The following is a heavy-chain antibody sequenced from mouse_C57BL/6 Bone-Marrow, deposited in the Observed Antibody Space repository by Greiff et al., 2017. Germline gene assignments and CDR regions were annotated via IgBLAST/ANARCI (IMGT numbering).Heavy chain of an antibody. CDR3: ARKVIYYGLDY. V-gene: IGHV1-69*01. J-gene: IGHJ2*01. Sequence: VQLQQPGAELVMPGASVKLSCKASGYTFTSYWMHWVKQRPGQGLEWIGEIDPSDSYTNYNQKFKGKSTLTVDKSSSTAYMQLSSLTSEDSAVYYCARKVIYYGLDYWGQGTTRTVSS. CDR2: IDPSDSYT. CDR1: GYTFTSYW. D-gene: IGHD2-1*01.